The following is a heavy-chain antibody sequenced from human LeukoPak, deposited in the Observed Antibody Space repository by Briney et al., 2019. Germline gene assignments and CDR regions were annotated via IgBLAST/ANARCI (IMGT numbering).Heavy chain of an antibody. CDR2: INGGNGDT. D-gene: IGHD3-22*01. J-gene: IGHJ1*01. CDR1: GYTFTSYG. Sequence: ASVKVSCKTSGYTFTSYGMHWVRQAPGQSLEWMGWINGGNGDTKYSEKFQGRVTIIRDTSASTAYMELSSLRSEDTAVYYCARVPLHDDSGHYYPHWGQGTLVTVSS. CDR3: ARVPLHDDSGHYYPH. V-gene: IGHV1-3*01.